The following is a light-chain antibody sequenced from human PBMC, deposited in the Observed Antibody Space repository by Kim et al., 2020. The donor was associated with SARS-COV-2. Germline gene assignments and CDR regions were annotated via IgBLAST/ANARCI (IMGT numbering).Light chain of an antibody. CDR3: AAWDDSLSGWV. Sequence: QSVVTQPPSASGTPGQGVTISCSGSGSNIGDNPVSWYQQFPGVAPKLLIYRDSYRPSGVPDRLSGSKSGTSAFLAIRGLQSEDEADYYCAAWDDSLSGWVFGGGTQLTVL. CDR1: GSNIGDNP. CDR2: RDS. V-gene: IGLV1-44*01. J-gene: IGLJ3*02.